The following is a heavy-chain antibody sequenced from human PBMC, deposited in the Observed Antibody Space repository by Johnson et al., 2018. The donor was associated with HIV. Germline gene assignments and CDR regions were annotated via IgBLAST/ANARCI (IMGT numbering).Heavy chain of an antibody. CDR1: GFTFSSYG. J-gene: IGHJ3*02. CDR3: ARDCRDGYTCDAFDI. D-gene: IGHD5-24*01. Sequence: QVQLVESGGGVVQPGRSLRLSCAASGFTFSSYGMHWVRQAPGKGLEWVAIISYDGSNKYYADSVKGRFTISRDNSKNTLYLQMSSLRAEDTAVYYCARDCRDGYTCDAFDIWGQGTMVTVSS. V-gene: IGHV3-30*19. CDR2: ISYDGSNK.